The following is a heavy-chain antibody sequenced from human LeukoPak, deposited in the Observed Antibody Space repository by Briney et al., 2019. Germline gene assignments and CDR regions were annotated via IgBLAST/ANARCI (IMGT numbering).Heavy chain of an antibody. CDR3: ARLLSVDV. V-gene: IGHV3-7*01. CDR1: GFTFDNNW. J-gene: IGHJ6*04. Sequence: PGGSLRLSCAASGFTFDNNWMTWVRQAPGKGLEWVANIKRDGSENNHLDSVKGRLTISRDNAKNSLYLQMNSLRVEDTAVYYCARLLSVDVWGKGTTVIVSS. D-gene: IGHD2-15*01. CDR2: IKRDGSEN.